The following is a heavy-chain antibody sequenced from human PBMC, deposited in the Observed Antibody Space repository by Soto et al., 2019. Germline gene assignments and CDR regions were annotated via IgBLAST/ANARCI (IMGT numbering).Heavy chain of an antibody. Sequence: SETLSLTCTVSGGSISSYYWSWIRQPPGKGLEWIGYIYYSGSTNYNPSLKSRVTISVDTSKNQFAMKLSSVTAADTAVYYCARAFDILTQCDFDDWGQGNLFTVAS. CDR3: ARAFDILTQCDFDD. D-gene: IGHD3-9*01. CDR1: GGSISSYY. V-gene: IGHV4-59*01. J-gene: IGHJ4*02. CDR2: IYYSGST.